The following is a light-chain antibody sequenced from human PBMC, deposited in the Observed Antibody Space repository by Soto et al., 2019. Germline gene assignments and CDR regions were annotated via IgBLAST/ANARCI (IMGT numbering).Light chain of an antibody. CDR3: SSSSSSSTPLHVV. V-gene: IGLV2-14*01. J-gene: IGLJ2*01. Sequence: QSVLTQPASVSGSPGQSITISCTGTSSDVGGYNYVSWYQQHPGKAPKLMIYGVSNRPSGVSTRFSCSKSCNTASLTISALQADEDAAYYRSSSSSSSTPLHVVFGGGTKLTVL. CDR2: GVS. CDR1: SSDVGGYNY.